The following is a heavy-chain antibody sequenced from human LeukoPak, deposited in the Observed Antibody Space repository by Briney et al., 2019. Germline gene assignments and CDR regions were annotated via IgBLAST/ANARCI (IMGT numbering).Heavy chain of an antibody. J-gene: IGHJ1*01. CDR3: TSWGDTTAEYFQR. D-gene: IGHD2-21*02. V-gene: IGHV3-7*01. CDR2: INPDGRDT. Sequence: TGGSLRLSCVVSGCTFNRCWMNWVRQAPGKGLEWVAHINPDGRDTYYVDSVKGRFTISRDNAQNSMYLQMNSLRVEDTAVYYCTSWGDTTAEYFQRWGQGTLVTVSS. CDR1: GCTFNRCW.